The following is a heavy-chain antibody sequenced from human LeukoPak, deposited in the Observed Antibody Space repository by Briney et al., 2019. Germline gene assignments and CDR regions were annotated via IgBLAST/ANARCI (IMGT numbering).Heavy chain of an antibody. CDR1: GFTFSSYW. CDR3: ARGAYCGGDCPLPLSLS. CDR2: INSDGSST. V-gene: IGHV3-74*01. D-gene: IGHD2-21*01. J-gene: IGHJ5*02. Sequence: PGGSLRLSCAASGFTFSSYWMHWVRQGPGKGLVWVSRINSDGSSTSYADSVKGRFTISRDNAKNTLYLQMNSLRAEDTAVYYCARGAYCGGDCPLPLSLSWGQGTLVTVSS.